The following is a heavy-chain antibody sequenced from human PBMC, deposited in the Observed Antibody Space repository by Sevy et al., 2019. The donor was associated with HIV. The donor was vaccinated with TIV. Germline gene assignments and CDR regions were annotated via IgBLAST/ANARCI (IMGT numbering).Heavy chain of an antibody. V-gene: IGHV1-8*01. D-gene: IGHD6-19*01. J-gene: IGHJ3*02. Sequence: ASVKVSCKASGYTFTSYDINWVRQATGQGLEWMGWMNPNSGNTGYAQKFQGRVTMTRNTSISTAYMELSSLRSEDTAVYYCARGSRGGYISYDAFDIWGQGTMVTVSS. CDR3: ARGSRGGYISYDAFDI. CDR2: MNPNSGNT. CDR1: GYTFTSYD.